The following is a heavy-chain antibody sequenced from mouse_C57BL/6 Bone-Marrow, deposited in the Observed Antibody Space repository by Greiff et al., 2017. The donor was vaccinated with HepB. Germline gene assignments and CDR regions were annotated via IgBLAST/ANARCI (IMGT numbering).Heavy chain of an antibody. V-gene: IGHV5-6*01. CDR2: ISSGGSYT. Sequence: EVQRVESGGDLVKPGGSLKLSCAASGFTFSSYGMSWVRQTPDKRLEWVATISSGGSYTYYPDSVKGRFTISRDNAKNTLYLQMSSLKSEDTAMYYCARPIYGNYDYAMDYWGQGTSVTVSS. CDR3: ARPIYGNYDYAMDY. D-gene: IGHD2-1*01. CDR1: GFTFSSYG. J-gene: IGHJ4*01.